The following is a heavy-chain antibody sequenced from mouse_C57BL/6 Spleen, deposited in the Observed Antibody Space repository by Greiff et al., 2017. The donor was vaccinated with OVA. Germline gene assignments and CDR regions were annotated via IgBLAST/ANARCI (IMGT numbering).Heavy chain of an antibody. D-gene: IGHD2-5*01. CDR3: ASLAYSNYDWYFDV. CDR2: INPNNGGT. V-gene: IGHV1-26*01. J-gene: IGHJ1*03. Sequence: VQLQQSGPELVKPGASVKISCKASGYTFTDYYMNWVKQSHGKSLEWIGDINPNNGGTSYNQKFKGKATLTVDKSSSTAYMELRSLTSEDSAVYYCASLAYSNYDWYFDVWGTGTTVTVSS. CDR1: GYTFTDYY.